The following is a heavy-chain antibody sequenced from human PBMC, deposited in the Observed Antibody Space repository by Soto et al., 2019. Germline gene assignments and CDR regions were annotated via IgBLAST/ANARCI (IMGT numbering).Heavy chain of an antibody. V-gene: IGHV3-30*03. CDR2: TSYDGSKK. CDR3: ASPEYSGYGGTDAFDL. J-gene: IGHJ3*01. CDR1: GFTFSSYG. Sequence: QVQLVESGGGVVQPGRSLRLSCAASGFTFSSYGMHWVRQAPGRGLEWVAATSYDGSKKYYADSVKGRFTIPRDNSKNTLYLEMNSLRAEDTAVYYCASPEYSGYGGTDAFDLWGQGTMVTVSS. D-gene: IGHD5-12*01.